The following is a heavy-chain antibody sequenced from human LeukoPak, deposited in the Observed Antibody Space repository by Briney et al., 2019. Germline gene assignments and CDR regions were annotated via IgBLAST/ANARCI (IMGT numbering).Heavy chain of an antibody. CDR1: GFTFSSYW. Sequence: PGGSLRLSCAASGFTFSSYWMSWVRQAPGKGLEWVSSISSSSSYIYYADSVKGRFTISRDNAKNSLYLQMDSLRAEDTAVYYCARDQAVRGVMDYWGQGTLVTVSS. D-gene: IGHD3-10*01. CDR3: ARDQAVRGVMDY. CDR2: ISSSSSYI. J-gene: IGHJ4*02. V-gene: IGHV3-21*01.